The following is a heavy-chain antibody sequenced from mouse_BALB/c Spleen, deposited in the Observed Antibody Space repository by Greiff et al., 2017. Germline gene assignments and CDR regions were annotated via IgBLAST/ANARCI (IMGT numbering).Heavy chain of an antibody. V-gene: IGHV1-80*01. CDR2: IYPGDGDT. J-gene: IGHJ2*01. D-gene: IGHD1-1*01. CDR1: GYAFSSYW. Sequence: QVQLQQSGAELVRPGSSVKISCKASGYAFSSYWMNWVKQRPGQGLEWIGQIYPGDGDTNYNGKFKGKATLTADKSSSTAYMQLSSLTSEDSAVYFCARADYGSSPDYWGQGTTLTVSS. CDR3: ARADYGSSPDY.